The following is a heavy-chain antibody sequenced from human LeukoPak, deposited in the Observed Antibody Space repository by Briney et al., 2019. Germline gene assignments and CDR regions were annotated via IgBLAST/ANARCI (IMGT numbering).Heavy chain of an antibody. CDR3: ARLKAVAGMNLPTDY. Sequence: HPGGSLRLSCAASGFTFSSYAMHWVRQAPGKGLEWVAVISYDGSNKYYADSVKGRFTISRDNSKNTLYLQMNSLRAEDTAVYYCARLKAVAGMNLPTDYWGQGTLVTVSS. CDR2: ISYDGSNK. D-gene: IGHD6-19*01. CDR1: GFTFSSYA. V-gene: IGHV3-30*04. J-gene: IGHJ4*02.